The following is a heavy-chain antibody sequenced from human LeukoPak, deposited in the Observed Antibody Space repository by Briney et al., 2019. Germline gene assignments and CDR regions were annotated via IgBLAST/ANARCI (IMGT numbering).Heavy chain of an antibody. CDR2: MNPNSGNT. CDR3: ARVHSKPNWFDP. J-gene: IGHJ5*02. D-gene: IGHD1-14*01. CDR1: GYTFTSYD. V-gene: IGHV1-8*03. Sequence: GASVKVSCKASGYTFTSYDINWVRQATGQGLGWMGWMNPNSGNTGYAQKFQGRVTITRNTSISTAYMELSSLGSEDTAVYYCARVHSKPNWFDPWGQGTLVTVSS.